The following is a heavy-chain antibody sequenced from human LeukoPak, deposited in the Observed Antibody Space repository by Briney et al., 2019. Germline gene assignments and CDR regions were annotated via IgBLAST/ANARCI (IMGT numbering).Heavy chain of an antibody. D-gene: IGHD6-19*01. CDR3: ATDYSSGWFDY. Sequence: SETLSLTCTVSGGSISSYYWSWIRQPPGKGLEWIGYIYYSGSTNYNPSLKSRVTMSVDTSKNQFSLKLSSVTAADTAVYYCATDYSSGWFDYWGQGTLVTVSS. CDR2: IYYSGST. CDR1: GGSISSYY. V-gene: IGHV4-59*12. J-gene: IGHJ4*02.